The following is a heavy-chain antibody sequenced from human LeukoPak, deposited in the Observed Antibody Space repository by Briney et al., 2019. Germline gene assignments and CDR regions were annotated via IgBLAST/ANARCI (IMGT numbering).Heavy chain of an antibody. J-gene: IGHJ4*02. Sequence: ASVKVSCKVSGYTLTELSMHWVRQAPGKGLEWMGSFDPEDGETIYAQKFQGRVTMTEDTSTDTAYMELSSLRSEDTAVYYCATGQSGSYYVAWAYWGQGTLVTVSS. CDR1: GYTLTELS. CDR3: ATGQSGSYYVAWAY. D-gene: IGHD1-26*01. CDR2: FDPEDGET. V-gene: IGHV1-24*01.